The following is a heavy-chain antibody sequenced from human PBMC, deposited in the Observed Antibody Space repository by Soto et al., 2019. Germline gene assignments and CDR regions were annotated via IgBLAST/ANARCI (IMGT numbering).Heavy chain of an antibody. J-gene: IGHJ6*02. CDR2: ISSSSSTI. Sequence: PGGSLRLSCAASGFTFSSYSMNWVRQAPGKGLEWVSYISSSSSTIYYADSVKGRFTISRDNAKNSLYLQMNSLRDEDTAVYYCAYYCSGGSCYDFDYYGMDVWGQGTTVTVSS. CDR3: AYYCSGGSCYDFDYYGMDV. CDR1: GFTFSSYS. D-gene: IGHD2-15*01. V-gene: IGHV3-48*02.